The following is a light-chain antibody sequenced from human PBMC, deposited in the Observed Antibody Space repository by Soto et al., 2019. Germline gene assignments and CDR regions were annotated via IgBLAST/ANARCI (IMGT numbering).Light chain of an antibody. V-gene: IGLV1-36*01. CDR3: SAWDDTLNGWV. CDR2: YDH. J-gene: IGLJ3*02. Sequence: QSVLTQPPSVSQAPRQRVTISCSGSNSNIGAGTNPVNWYQQLPGKAPKRLIYYDHLLPSGVSDRFSGSRSGTSASLAISGLQSEDEADYYCSAWDDTLNGWVFGGGTKLTVL. CDR1: NSNIGAGTNP.